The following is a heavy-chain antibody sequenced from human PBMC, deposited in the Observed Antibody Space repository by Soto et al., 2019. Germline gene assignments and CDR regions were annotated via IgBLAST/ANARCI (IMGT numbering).Heavy chain of an antibody. CDR1: GFTFSSYS. CDR2: ISSSSSYI. V-gene: IGHV3-21*01. J-gene: IGHJ4*02. CDR3: ARDKRSSGWYEDY. D-gene: IGHD6-19*01. Sequence: EVQLVESGGGLVKPGGSLRLSCAASGFTFSSYSMNWVRQAPGKGLEWVSSISSSSSYIYYADSVKGRFTISRDNAKNSLYLQMNSLRAEDTAVYYCARDKRSSGWYEDYWGQGTLVTDSS.